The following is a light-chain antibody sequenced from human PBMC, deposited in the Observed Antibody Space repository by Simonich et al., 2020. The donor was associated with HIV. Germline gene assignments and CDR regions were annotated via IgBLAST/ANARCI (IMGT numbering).Light chain of an antibody. V-gene: IGKV1-39*01. Sequence: DIQMIQSPSSLSASVGDRVTITCRASQTISSYLNWYQQKPGKAPKLLIYAASSLQSGVPSRFSGSGSGTDFTLTISSLQPEDFATYYCQQLNSYFGQGTRLEIK. J-gene: IGKJ5*01. CDR2: AAS. CDR1: QTISSY. CDR3: QQLNSY.